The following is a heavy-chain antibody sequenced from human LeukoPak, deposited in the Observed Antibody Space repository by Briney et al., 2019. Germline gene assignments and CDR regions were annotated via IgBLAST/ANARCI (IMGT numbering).Heavy chain of an antibody. V-gene: IGHV3-30-3*01. J-gene: IGHJ4*02. CDR3: ARGIDIVLMVYAIGY. CDR1: GFTFSSYA. Sequence: GGSLRLSCAASGFTFSSYAMHWVRQAPGKGLEWVAVISYDESNKYYADSVKGRFTISRDNSKNTLYLQMNSLRVEDTAVYYCARGIDIVLMVYAIGYWGQGTLVTVSS. CDR2: ISYDESNK. D-gene: IGHD2-8*01.